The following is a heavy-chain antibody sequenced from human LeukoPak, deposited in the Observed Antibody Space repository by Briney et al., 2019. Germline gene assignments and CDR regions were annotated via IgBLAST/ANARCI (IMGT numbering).Heavy chain of an antibody. V-gene: IGHV1-69*06. CDR1: GGTFSSYA. CDR3: ARCPPGDSSNFYAVLQY. Sequence: GASVKVSCKASGGTFSSYAVSWVRLTPGRGLEWLGGIIPVFGTTTYAQKFQAKVTMTADKSTNTAYLEISSLTSDDTAVYYCARCPPGDSSNFYAVLQYWGQGTQVTVST. D-gene: IGHD3-22*01. CDR2: IIPVFGTT. J-gene: IGHJ4*02.